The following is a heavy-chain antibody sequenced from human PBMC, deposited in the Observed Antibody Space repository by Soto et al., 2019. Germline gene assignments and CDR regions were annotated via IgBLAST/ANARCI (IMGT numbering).Heavy chain of an antibody. J-gene: IGHJ4*02. Sequence: GGSLRLSCSASGFTFTSFAIHWVRQAPGKGLEWVAVISENGVNKYSAESVRGRFVISRDNSKNTVELEMNSLRPEDTAIYFCPRRLTKTVSALGYWGQGTLVTVSS. CDR1: GFTFTSFA. CDR2: ISENGVNK. CDR3: PRRLTKTVSALGY. V-gene: IGHV3-30*09. D-gene: IGHD2-8*01.